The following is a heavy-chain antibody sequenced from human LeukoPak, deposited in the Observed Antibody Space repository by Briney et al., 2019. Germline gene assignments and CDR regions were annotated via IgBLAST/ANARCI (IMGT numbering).Heavy chain of an antibody. CDR3: ARHVTISGPYDASDI. CDR2: IYYSGGT. V-gene: IGHV4-59*08. Sequence: SETLSLTCTVSGDSISSYYWSWIRQPPGKGLEWIGHIYYSGGTDYNPSLKSRVTISVDTSKNQFSLKLRSVTAADTAVYYCARHVTISGPYDASDIWGQGTVVTVSP. D-gene: IGHD5-24*01. CDR1: GDSISSYY. J-gene: IGHJ3*02.